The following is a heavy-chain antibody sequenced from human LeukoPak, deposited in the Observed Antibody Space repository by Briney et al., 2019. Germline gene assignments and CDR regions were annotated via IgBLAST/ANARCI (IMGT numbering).Heavy chain of an antibody. J-gene: IGHJ4*02. V-gene: IGHV1-69*05. CDR2: SIPIFGTA. D-gene: IGHD4-11*01. Sequence: SVKVSCKASGGTFSSYAISWVRQAPGQGLEWMGGSIPIFGTANYAQKFQGRVTITTDESTSTAYMELSSLRSEDTAVYYCAGGSGDDYSNYWGVFDYWGQGTLVTVSS. CDR3: AGGSGDDYSNYWGVFDY. CDR1: GGTFSSYA.